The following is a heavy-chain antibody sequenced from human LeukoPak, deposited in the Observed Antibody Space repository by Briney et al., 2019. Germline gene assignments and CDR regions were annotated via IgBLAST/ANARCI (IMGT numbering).Heavy chain of an antibody. D-gene: IGHD1-26*01. CDR2: INPSGVST. CDR1: GGTFSSYA. V-gene: IGHV1-46*01. Sequence: ASVKVSCKASGGTFSSYAISWVRQAPGQGLEWMGIINPSGVSTYAQKFQGRVTMTRDTSTSTVYMELSSLRSEDTAVYYCARSPSGSQSDYWGQGTLVTVSS. CDR3: ARSPSGSQSDY. J-gene: IGHJ4*02.